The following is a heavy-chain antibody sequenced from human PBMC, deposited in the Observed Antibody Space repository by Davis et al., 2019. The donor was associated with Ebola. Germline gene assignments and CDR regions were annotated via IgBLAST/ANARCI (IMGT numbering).Heavy chain of an antibody. CDR1: GGSISVYY. CDR3: TLEVAAAVVN. J-gene: IGHJ4*02. Sequence: GSLRLSCTVSGGSISVYYWSWIRQPPGKGLEWIGSIYYSGSTYYNPSLKSRVTISVDTSKNQFSLKLSSVTAADTAVYYCTLEVAAAVVNWGQGTLVTVSS. D-gene: IGHD6-13*01. CDR2: IYYSGST. V-gene: IGHV4-59*05.